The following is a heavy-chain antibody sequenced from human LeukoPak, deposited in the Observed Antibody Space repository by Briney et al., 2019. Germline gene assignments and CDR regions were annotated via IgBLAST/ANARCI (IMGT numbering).Heavy chain of an antibody. D-gene: IGHD1-26*01. Sequence: GGSLRLSGAASGFTFRNNWMNWIRQAPGKGLEWVANIRPDASDTGYVDSVKGRFTISRDNAKNSVYLQMNSLRVDDTAVYYCTSISLGANEDYWGQGTRVTVSS. CDR2: IRPDASDT. J-gene: IGHJ4*02. CDR1: GFTFRNNW. V-gene: IGHV3-7*03. CDR3: TSISLGANEDY.